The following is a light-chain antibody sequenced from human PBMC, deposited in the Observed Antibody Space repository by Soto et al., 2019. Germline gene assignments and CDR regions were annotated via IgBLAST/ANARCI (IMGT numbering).Light chain of an antibody. Sequence: QSVLTQPASVSGSPGQSITISCTGTSNDVGGYNYVSWYQHHPGKAPKLIICDVTDRPSGISYRFSASKSGNTASLTISGLQAEDEADYYCSSYTSSNAEVFGTGTKVT. CDR3: SSYTSSNAEV. V-gene: IGLV2-14*03. CDR2: DVT. CDR1: SNDVGGYNY. J-gene: IGLJ1*01.